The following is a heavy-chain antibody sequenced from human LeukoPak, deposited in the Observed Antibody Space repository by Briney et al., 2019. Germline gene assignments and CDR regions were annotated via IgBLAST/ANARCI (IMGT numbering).Heavy chain of an antibody. Sequence: SETLSLTCTVSGGSISSYYWCWIRQPPGKGLEWIGEINHSGGTNYSPSLKSRVTISVDTSKNQFSLKLTSVTAADTAVYYCARYYYDGSGYYPVADYWGQGTLVTVSP. J-gene: IGHJ4*02. V-gene: IGHV4-34*01. CDR1: GGSISSYY. CDR2: INHSGGT. D-gene: IGHD3-22*01. CDR3: ARYYYDGSGYYPVADY.